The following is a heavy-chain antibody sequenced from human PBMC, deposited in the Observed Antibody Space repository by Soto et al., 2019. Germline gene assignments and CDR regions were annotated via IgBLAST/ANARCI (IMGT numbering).Heavy chain of an antibody. D-gene: IGHD3-16*02. CDR1: GFTFSSYW. V-gene: IGHV3-7*04. CDR2: IKQDGSEK. Sequence: GGSLRLSCAASGFTFSSYWMSWVRQAPGKGLEWVANIKQDGSEKYYVDSVKGRFTISRDNAKNSLHLQMNSLRAEDTAVYYCAGAYWGSYRYPFDYWGQGTLVTVSS. J-gene: IGHJ4*02. CDR3: AGAYWGSYRYPFDY.